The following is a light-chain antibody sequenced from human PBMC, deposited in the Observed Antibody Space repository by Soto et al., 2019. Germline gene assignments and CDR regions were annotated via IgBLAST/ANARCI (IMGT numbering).Light chain of an antibody. Sequence: QSALTQPASVSGSPGQSITISCTGTSSDVGSYNLVSWYQQHPGKAPKLMIYEGNKRPSGVSNRFSASKSGNTASLTISGLQAEDEADYYCSSFTISRNTVIFGGGTKLTVL. J-gene: IGLJ2*01. V-gene: IGLV2-14*02. CDR1: SSDVGSYNL. CDR3: SSFTISRNTVI. CDR2: EGN.